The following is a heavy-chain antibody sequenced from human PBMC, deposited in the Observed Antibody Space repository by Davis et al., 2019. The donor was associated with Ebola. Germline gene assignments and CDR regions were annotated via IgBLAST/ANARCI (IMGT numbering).Heavy chain of an antibody. CDR1: GFTFSSYG. D-gene: IGHD6-13*01. Sequence: GESLKISCAASGFTFSSYGMHWVRQAPGKGLEWVAVISYDGSNKYYADSVKGRFTISRDNSKNTLYLQMNSLRAEDTAVYYCAKFQKSSWYYFDYWGQGTLVTVSS. V-gene: IGHV3-30*18. CDR2: ISYDGSNK. J-gene: IGHJ4*02. CDR3: AKFQKSSWYYFDY.